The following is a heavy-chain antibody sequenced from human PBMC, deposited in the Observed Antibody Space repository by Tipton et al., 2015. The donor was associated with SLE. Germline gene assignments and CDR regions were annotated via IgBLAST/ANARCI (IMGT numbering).Heavy chain of an antibody. Sequence: LSLTCTVSGGSISSYYWSWIRQPPGKGLEWIGYIYYSGSTNYNPSLKSRVTISVDTSKNQFSLKLSSVTAADTAVYYCARVPAFYYYYMDVWGKGTTVTVSS. CDR1: GGSISSYY. J-gene: IGHJ6*03. V-gene: IGHV4-59*01. CDR2: IYYSGST. CDR3: ARVPAFYYYYMDV. D-gene: IGHD2-2*01.